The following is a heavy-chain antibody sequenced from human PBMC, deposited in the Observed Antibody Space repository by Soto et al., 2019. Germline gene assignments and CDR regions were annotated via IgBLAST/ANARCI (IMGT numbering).Heavy chain of an antibody. V-gene: IGHV5-51*01. Sequence: GEFLKISCKGSGYSFTSYWIGWVRQMTGKGLEWVGIIYPGDSDTRYSPSFQGQVPISADKSISPAYLQWSSLKASDTAMYYCAKGTYSYASSGDSRNWFGPWGQGTLVTVS. CDR1: GYSFTSYW. D-gene: IGHD3-22*01. CDR2: IYPGDSDT. J-gene: IGHJ5*02. CDR3: AKGTYSYASSGDSRNWFGP.